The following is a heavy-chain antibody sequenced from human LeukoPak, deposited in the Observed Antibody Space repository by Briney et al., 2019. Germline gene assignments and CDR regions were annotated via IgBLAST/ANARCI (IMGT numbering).Heavy chain of an antibody. V-gene: IGHV3-21*01. CDR1: GFTFSSYS. CDR3: ASSGRGKYYYSMDV. D-gene: IGHD2-15*01. J-gene: IGHJ6*02. Sequence: GGSLRLSCAASGFTFSSYSMNWLRQAPGKGLEWVSSISSSSSYIYYADSVKGRFTISRDNAKNSLYLQMNSLRAEDTAVYYCASSGRGKYYYSMDVWGQGTTVTVSS. CDR2: ISSSSSYI.